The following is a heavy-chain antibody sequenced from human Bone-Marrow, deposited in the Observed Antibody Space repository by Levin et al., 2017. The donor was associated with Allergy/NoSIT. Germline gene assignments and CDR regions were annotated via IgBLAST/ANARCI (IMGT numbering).Heavy chain of an antibody. V-gene: IGHV1-18*01. CDR1: GYTFTSYG. Sequence: PGGSLRLSCKASGYTFTSYGISWVRQAPGEGLEWMGWISAYNGYTNYAQKLQGRVTMTTDTSTSTGYMELRSLTSDDTAVYYCARAGEPAPGTSLVWFDPWGQGTLVTVSS. CDR2: ISAYNGYT. D-gene: IGHD4-17*01. J-gene: IGHJ5*02. CDR3: ARAGEPAPGTSLVWFDP.